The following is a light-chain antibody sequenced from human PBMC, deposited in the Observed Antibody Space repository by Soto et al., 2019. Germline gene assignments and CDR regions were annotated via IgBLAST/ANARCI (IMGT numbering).Light chain of an antibody. CDR1: QSVSSSY. V-gene: IGKV3D-20*02. CDR3: QQRSNWPPLT. J-gene: IGKJ4*01. CDR2: DAS. Sequence: EIVLTQSPGTLSLSPGERATLSCRAIQSVSSSYLAWYQQKPGQAPRLLIFDASTRATGIPARFSGSGSGTDFTLTISSLEPEDFAVYYCQQRSNWPPLTFGGGTKVDIK.